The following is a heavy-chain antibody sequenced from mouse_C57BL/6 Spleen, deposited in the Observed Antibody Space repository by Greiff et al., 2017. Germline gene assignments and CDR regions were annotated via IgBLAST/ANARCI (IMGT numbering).Heavy chain of an antibody. Sequence: QVLLQQSGPELVKPGASVKISCKASGYAFSSSWMNWVKQRPGKGLEWIGRIYPGDGDTNYNGKFKGKATLTADKSSSTAYMQLSSLTSEDSAVCFWARSWGYDYDETWGQGTLVTVSA. D-gene: IGHD2-4*01. CDR2: IYPGDGDT. CDR3: ARSWGYDYDET. CDR1: GYAFSSSW. V-gene: IGHV1-82*01. J-gene: IGHJ3*01.